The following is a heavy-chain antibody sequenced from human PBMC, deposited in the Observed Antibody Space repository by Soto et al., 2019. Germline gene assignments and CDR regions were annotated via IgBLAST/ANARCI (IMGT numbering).Heavy chain of an antibody. D-gene: IGHD3-9*01. V-gene: IGHV3-13*01. J-gene: IGHJ6*02. CDR2: IGSGGDT. CDR3: TRKTPPTGMEV. CDR1: GFTLSSYD. Sequence: EVQVVESGGGLVQPGGSLRLSCAASGFTLSSYDIHWVRQATGEGLAWVSGIGSGGDTHYADSVKGRFIISREDGKNSLYLQMNNLRVGDTAVYYCTRKTPPTGMEVWGQGATVTVSS.